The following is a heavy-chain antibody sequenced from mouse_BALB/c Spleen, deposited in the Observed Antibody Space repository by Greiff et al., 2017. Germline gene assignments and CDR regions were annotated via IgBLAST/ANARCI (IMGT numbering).Heavy chain of an antibody. Sequence: EVKLVESGGGLVQPGGSLKLSCAASGFTFSSYTMSWVRQTPEKRLEWVAYISNGGGSTYYPDTVKGRFTISRDNAKNTLYLQMSSLKSEDTAMYYCARRRGYYDSFYAMDYWGQGTSVTVSS. CDR1: GFTFSSYT. V-gene: IGHV5-12-2*01. CDR3: ARRRGYYDSFYAMDY. D-gene: IGHD2-4*01. J-gene: IGHJ4*01. CDR2: ISNGGGST.